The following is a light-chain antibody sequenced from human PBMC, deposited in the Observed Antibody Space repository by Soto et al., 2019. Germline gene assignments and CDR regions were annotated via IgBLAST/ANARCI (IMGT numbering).Light chain of an antibody. CDR1: QSVSNSY. CDR2: GAS. J-gene: IGKJ1*01. CDR3: QQYGSSPRT. V-gene: IGKV3-20*01. Sequence: EVVLTQPPGTLSLSPGERATLSCRASQSVSNSYLAWYQQKPGQAPRLLIYGASTRATGIPDRFSGNGSGTDFTLTISRLEPEDFGVYYCQQYGSSPRTFGQGTKVENK.